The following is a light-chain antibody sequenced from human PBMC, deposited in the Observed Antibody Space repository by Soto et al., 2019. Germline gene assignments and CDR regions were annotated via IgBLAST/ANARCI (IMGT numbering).Light chain of an antibody. Sequence: QSVLTQPASVSGSPGQSITISCTGTSSDVGTYNLVSWYQHHPGKAPKLIIYEGSKRPSGVSNRFSGSKSGNTASLTISGLQAEDEADYYCCSFAVGSTLVFGGGTQLTVL. CDR2: EGS. V-gene: IGLV2-23*01. J-gene: IGLJ2*01. CDR1: SSDVGTYNL. CDR3: CSFAVGSTLV.